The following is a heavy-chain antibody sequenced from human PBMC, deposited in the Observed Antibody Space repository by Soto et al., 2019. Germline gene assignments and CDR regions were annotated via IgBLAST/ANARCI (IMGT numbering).Heavy chain of an antibody. Sequence: GESLKISCHGSGYTFFSFWIVWVRQVPGKGLEWVGRIDPGDSSATYSPTFQGHVTISADRSTRSAYLQWRSLRASETAIYFCARRYCSRADCYSDSWGQGSLVTV. J-gene: IGHJ4*02. V-gene: IGHV5-10-1*01. D-gene: IGHD2-2*01. CDR3: ARRYCSRADCYSDS. CDR1: GYTFFSFW. CDR2: IDPGDSSA.